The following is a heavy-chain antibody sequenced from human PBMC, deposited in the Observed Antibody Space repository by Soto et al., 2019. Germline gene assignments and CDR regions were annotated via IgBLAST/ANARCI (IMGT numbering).Heavy chain of an antibody. Sequence: GGSLRLSCAASGFTFSSYGMHWVRQAPGKGLEWVAVIWYDGSNKYYADSVKGRFTISRDNSKNTLYLQMNSLRAEDTAVYYCARGTPDIVVVPAAMNDAFDIWGQGTMVTVSS. J-gene: IGHJ3*02. V-gene: IGHV3-33*01. D-gene: IGHD2-2*01. CDR2: IWYDGSNK. CDR1: GFTFSSYG. CDR3: ARGTPDIVVVPAAMNDAFDI.